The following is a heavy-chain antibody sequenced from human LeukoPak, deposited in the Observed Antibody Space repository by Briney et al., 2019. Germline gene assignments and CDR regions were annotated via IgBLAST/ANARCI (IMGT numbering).Heavy chain of an antibody. V-gene: IGHV4-59*08. CDR1: GGSISSYY. CDR2: IYYSGST. CDR3: ARHLYYDFWSGYHPYYFDY. J-gene: IGHJ4*02. D-gene: IGHD3-3*01. Sequence: SETLSLTCTVSGGSISSYYRSWIRQPPGKGLEWIGYIYYSGSTNYNPSLKSRVTISVDTSKNQFSLKLSSVTAADTAVYYCARHLYYDFWSGYHPYYFDYWGQGTLATVSS.